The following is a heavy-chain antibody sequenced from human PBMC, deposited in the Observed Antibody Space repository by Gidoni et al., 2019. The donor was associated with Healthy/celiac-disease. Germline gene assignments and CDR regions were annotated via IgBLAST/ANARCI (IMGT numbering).Heavy chain of an antibody. J-gene: IGHJ4*02. Sequence: QVQLVQSGAEVKKPGASVKVSCKASGYTFTSYYMHWVRQAPGQGLEWMGIIHPSGGSTSYAQKFQGRVTMTMDTSTSTVYMELSSLRSEDTAVYYCARSPARRGRAFDYWGQGTLVTVSS. D-gene: IGHD3-16*01. CDR1: GYTFTSYY. CDR2: IHPSGGST. V-gene: IGHV1-46*01. CDR3: ARSPARRGRAFDY.